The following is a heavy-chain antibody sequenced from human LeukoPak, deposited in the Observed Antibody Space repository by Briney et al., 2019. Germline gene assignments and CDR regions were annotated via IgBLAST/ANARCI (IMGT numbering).Heavy chain of an antibody. CDR1: DVALSDYY. Sequence: SETLSLTCTVSDVALSDYYWSWIRQPPGKGLEWIAYIFHTGDSNQPPSLKGRVSVSLDIPKNELSLKLSSVSAADTAVYYCARHAFASPLDTWGQGTVVIVSS. J-gene: IGHJ5*02. D-gene: IGHD3-16*01. CDR2: IFHTGDS. V-gene: IGHV4-59*08. CDR3: ARHAFASPLDT.